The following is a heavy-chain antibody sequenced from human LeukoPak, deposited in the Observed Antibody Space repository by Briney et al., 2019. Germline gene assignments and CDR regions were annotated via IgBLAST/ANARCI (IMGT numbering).Heavy chain of an antibody. CDR3: AKSCGQLLLSKTYFDY. CDR1: GFTFSSYA. Sequence: PGGSLRLSCAASGFTFSSYAMSWVRQAPGKGLEWVSAISGSGGSTYYADSVKGRFTISRDNSKNTLYLQMNSLRAEDTAVYYCAKSCGQLLLSKTYFDYWGQGTLVTVSS. CDR2: ISGSGGST. J-gene: IGHJ4*02. D-gene: IGHD2-2*01. V-gene: IGHV3-23*01.